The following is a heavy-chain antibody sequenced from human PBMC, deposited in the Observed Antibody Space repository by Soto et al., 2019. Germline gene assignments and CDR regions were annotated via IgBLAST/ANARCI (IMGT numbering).Heavy chain of an antibody. CDR1: GGSISSYY. J-gene: IGHJ4*02. Sequence: SETLSLTCTVSGGSISSYYWSWIRQPPGKGLEWIGYIYYSGSTNYNPSLKSRVTISVDTSKNQFSLKLSSVTAADTAVYYCARHNSPDYGDYDGVFDYWGQGTLVTVSS. V-gene: IGHV4-59*08. CDR3: ARHNSPDYGDYDGVFDY. D-gene: IGHD4-17*01. CDR2: IYYSGST.